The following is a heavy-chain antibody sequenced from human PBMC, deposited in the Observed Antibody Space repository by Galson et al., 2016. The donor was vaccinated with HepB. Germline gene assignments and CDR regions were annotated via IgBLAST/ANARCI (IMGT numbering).Heavy chain of an antibody. CDR2: IWYDGSHK. CDR1: GFTFSSYD. D-gene: IGHD1-26*01. Sequence: SLRLSCAASGFTFSSYDMHWARQAPGKGLEWVAVIWYDGSHKYYADSVKGRFTISRDNSKNTLYLQMNSLRAEDTAVYYCSRGGIGGATIGYFDSWGQGTLVTVSS. J-gene: IGHJ4*02. V-gene: IGHV3-33*01. CDR3: SRGGIGGATIGYFDS.